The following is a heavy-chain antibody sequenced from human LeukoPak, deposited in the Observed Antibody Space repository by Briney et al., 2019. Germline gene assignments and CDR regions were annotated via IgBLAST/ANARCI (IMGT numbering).Heavy chain of an antibody. CDR1: GGSISSGGYY. CDR2: IYYSGST. D-gene: IGHD6-25*01. V-gene: IGHV4-31*03. CDR3: ARGRGGWFDP. Sequence: SQTLSLTCTVSGGSISSGGYYWSWIRQHPGKGLEWIGYIYYSGSTYYNSSLKSRVTISVDTSKDQFSLKLSSVTAADTAVYYCARGRGGWFDPWGQGTLVTVSS. J-gene: IGHJ5*02.